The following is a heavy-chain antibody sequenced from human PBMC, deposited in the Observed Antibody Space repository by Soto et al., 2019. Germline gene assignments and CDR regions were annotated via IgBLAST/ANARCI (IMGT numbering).Heavy chain of an antibody. D-gene: IGHD2-15*01. V-gene: IGHV3-11*01. CDR1: GVTFSDYY. J-gene: IGHJ3*01. CDR2: ISSSGSTI. CDR3: ARGRQRRGGRHADAFVV. Sequence: GGSLRLSCAASGVTFSDYYMSSIRQAPGKGLEWVSYISSSGSTIYDGDSVRGRFTISGDNAKNSLYLLMNSLRAEDTAAYYCARGRQRRGGRHADAFVVSEKGPMVNV.